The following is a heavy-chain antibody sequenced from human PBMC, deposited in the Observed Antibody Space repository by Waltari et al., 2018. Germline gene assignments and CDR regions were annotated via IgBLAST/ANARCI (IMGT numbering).Heavy chain of an antibody. CDR3: ARGSVVWWFDP. CDR1: GGSISSYY. CDR2: IYYSGST. V-gene: IGHV4-59*01. D-gene: IGHD6-6*01. Sequence: QVQLQESGPGLVKPSETLSLTCTVSGGSISSYYWSWIRQPPGKGLEWIGYIYYSGSTNYNPARKSRGTISVDTSKNQCSLKRSSVTAADTAVYYCARGSVVWWFDPWCQGTLVTVSS. J-gene: IGHJ5*02.